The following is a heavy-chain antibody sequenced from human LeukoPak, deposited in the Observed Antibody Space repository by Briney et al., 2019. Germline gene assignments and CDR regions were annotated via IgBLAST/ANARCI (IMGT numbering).Heavy chain of an antibody. V-gene: IGHV1-2*02. D-gene: IGHD3-22*01. Sequence: GASVKVSCKASGYTFTGYYMHWVRQAPGQGLEWMGWINPNSGGTNYAQKFQGRVTMTRDTSISTAYMELRRLRSDDTAVYYCARDASKYYYDSSAEFQHWGQGTLVTVSS. CDR1: GYTFTGYY. J-gene: IGHJ1*01. CDR3: ARDASKYYYDSSAEFQH. CDR2: INPNSGGT.